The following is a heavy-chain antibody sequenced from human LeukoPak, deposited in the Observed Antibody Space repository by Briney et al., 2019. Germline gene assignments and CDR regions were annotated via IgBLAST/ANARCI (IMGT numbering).Heavy chain of an antibody. CDR2: IYVGGTT. D-gene: IGHD3-16*02. CDR1: GFTVSTDH. V-gene: IGHV3-53*01. Sequence: GGSLRLSCAASGFTVSTDHMSWVRQAPGKGLEWVSVIYVGGTTAYADSVKGRFTISTDTSKNMLYLHMNSLRAEDTARYYCARVWELSFDHWGQGPLVTVSP. J-gene: IGHJ4*02. CDR3: ARVWELSFDH.